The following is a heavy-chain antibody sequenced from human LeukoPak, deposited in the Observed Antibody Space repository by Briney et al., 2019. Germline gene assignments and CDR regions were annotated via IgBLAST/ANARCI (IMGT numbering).Heavy chain of an antibody. CDR2: ISGSGGST. J-gene: IGHJ4*02. CDR3: AKDHYDSSGYYHDY. V-gene: IGHV3-23*01. D-gene: IGHD3-22*01. Sequence: GGSLRLSCAASAFTFSNYAMNWVRQAPGKGLEWVSAISGSGGSTYYADSVKGRFTISRDNSKNTLYLQMNSLRAEDTAVYYCAKDHYDSSGYYHDYWGQGTLVTVSS. CDR1: AFTFSNYA.